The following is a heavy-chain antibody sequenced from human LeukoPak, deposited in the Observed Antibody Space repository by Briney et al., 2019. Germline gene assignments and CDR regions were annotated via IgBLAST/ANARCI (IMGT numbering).Heavy chain of an antibody. Sequence: SETLSLTCTVSGGSISSYYWSWIRQPPGKGLEWIGYIYYSGSTNYNPSLKSRVTISVDTSKTQFSLKLSSVTAADTAVYYCARDRGGSYGLDPWGQGTLVTVSS. J-gene: IGHJ5*02. V-gene: IGHV4-59*12. CDR1: GGSISSYY. CDR3: ARDRGGSYGLDP. D-gene: IGHD1-26*01. CDR2: IYYSGST.